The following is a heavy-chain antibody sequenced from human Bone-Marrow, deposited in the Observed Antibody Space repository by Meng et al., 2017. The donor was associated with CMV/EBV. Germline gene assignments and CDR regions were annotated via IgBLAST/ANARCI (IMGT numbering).Heavy chain of an antibody. CDR2: ISSSGSTI. CDR1: GFTFSSYS. D-gene: IGHD6-19*01. CDR3: ASTTSSGWYRWFDP. Sequence: GGSLRLSCAASGFTFSSYSMNWVRQAPGKGLEWVSYISSSGSTIYYADSVKGRFTISRDNAKNSLYLQMNSLRAEDTAVYYCASTTSSGWYRWFDPWGQGTLVTVPS. V-gene: IGHV3-48*04. J-gene: IGHJ5*02.